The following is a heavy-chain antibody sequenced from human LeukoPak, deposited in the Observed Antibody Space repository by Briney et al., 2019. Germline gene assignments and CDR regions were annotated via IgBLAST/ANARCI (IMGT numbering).Heavy chain of an antibody. CDR3: ARDSSGNIDY. J-gene: IGHJ4*02. Sequence: GGSLRLSCAASGFTVSSNYMSWVRQAPGKGLEWVSRINSDGSSTSYADSVKGRFAISRDNAKNTLYLQMNSLRAEDTAVYYCARDSSGNIDYWGQGTLVTVSS. D-gene: IGHD4-23*01. CDR2: INSDGSST. CDR1: GFTVSSNY. V-gene: IGHV3-74*01.